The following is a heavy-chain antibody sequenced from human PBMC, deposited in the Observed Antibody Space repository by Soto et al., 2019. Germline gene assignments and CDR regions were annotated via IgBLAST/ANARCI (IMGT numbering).Heavy chain of an antibody. CDR2: IYYSGST. CDR3: ARSLCSSTSCSRGYYYYYYGMDV. D-gene: IGHD2-2*01. CDR1: GGSISSSSYY. V-gene: IGHV4-39*01. Sequence: PSETLSLTCTVSGGSISSSSYYWGWIRQPPGKGLEWIGSIYYSGSTYYNPSLKSRVTISVDTSKNQFSLKLSSVTAADTAVYYCARSLCSSTSCSRGYYYYYYGMDVWGQGTTVT. J-gene: IGHJ6*02.